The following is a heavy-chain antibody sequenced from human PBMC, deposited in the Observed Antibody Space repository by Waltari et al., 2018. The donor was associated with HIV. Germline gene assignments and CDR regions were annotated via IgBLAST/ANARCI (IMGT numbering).Heavy chain of an antibody. CDR3: ARGGGYGWFDP. D-gene: IGHD3-16*01. CDR2: IGTAGDT. J-gene: IGHJ5*02. V-gene: IGHV3-13*01. CDR1: GFTFSSYD. Sequence: EVQLVESGGGLVQPGGSLRLSCAASGFTFSSYDMHWVRQATGKGLEWVSAIGTAGDTYYPVSVKGRFTISRENAKNSLYLQMNSLRAGDTAVYYCARGGGYGWFDPWGQGTLVTVSS.